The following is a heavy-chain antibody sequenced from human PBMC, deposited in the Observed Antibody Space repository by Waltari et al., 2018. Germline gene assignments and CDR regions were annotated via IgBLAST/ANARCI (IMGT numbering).Heavy chain of an antibody. CDR2: IKQDGSEK. CDR1: GFTFSRYW. D-gene: IGHD1-26*01. Sequence: EVQLVESGGGLVQPGGSLRLSCAASGFTFSRYWMSWVRQAPGKGLEWVANIKQDGSEKYYVDSVKGRFTISRDNAKNSLYLQMNSLRAEDTAVYYCARDVGWGDYWGQGTLVTVSS. CDR3: ARDVGWGDY. V-gene: IGHV3-7*01. J-gene: IGHJ4*02.